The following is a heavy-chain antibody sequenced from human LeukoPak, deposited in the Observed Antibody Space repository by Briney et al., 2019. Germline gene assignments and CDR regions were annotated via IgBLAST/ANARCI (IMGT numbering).Heavy chain of an antibody. CDR2: INHSGST. J-gene: IGHJ4*02. CDR1: GGSFSGYY. D-gene: IGHD2-15*01. CDR3: ARIHRYCSGGACYVLDN. Sequence: SETLSLTCAVYGGSFSGYYWSWIRQPPGKGLEWIGEINHSGSTDYNPSLKSRVTISVDTSKNQFSLKLSSVTAADTAVYYCARIHRYCSGGACYVLDNWGQGTLVAVSS. V-gene: IGHV4-34*01.